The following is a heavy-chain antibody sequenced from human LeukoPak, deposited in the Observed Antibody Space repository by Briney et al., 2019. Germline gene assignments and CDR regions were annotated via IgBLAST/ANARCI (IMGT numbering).Heavy chain of an antibody. Sequence: GASVKVSCKASGYTFTSYYMHWVRQAPGQGLEGMGIINPSGGSTSYADSVQGRFTISRDNAKNTLYLQMNSLRAEDTALYYCARVARGDYYYYYMDVWGKGTTVTVSS. CDR2: INPSGGST. J-gene: IGHJ6*03. CDR3: ARVARGDYYYYYMDV. V-gene: IGHV1-46*04. CDR1: GYTFTSYY. D-gene: IGHD3-10*01.